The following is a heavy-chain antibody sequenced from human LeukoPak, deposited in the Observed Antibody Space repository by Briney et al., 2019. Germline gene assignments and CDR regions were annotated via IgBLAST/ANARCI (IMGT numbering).Heavy chain of an antibody. D-gene: IGHD2-15*01. CDR2: IIPILGIA. J-gene: IGHJ4*02. CDR1: RGTFSTYA. V-gene: IGHV1-69*04. CDR3: ARASQSAAATCDY. Sequence: SVKVSCKASRGTFSTYAISWVRQAPGQALEWMGRIIPILGIANYEQKFQGRVTITAEKSTSTAYMEMSSLRSEDTAVYYCARASQSAAATCDYWGQGTLVTVSS.